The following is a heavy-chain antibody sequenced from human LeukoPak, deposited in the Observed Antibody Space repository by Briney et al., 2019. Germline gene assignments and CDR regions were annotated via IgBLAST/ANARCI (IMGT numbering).Heavy chain of an antibody. J-gene: IGHJ5*02. CDR3: ARDWSPNWFDP. V-gene: IGHV3-11*06. CDR2: ISASSGYT. Sequence: GESLKISCEASGFIFSDYYMSWIRQAPGKGLEWVSYISASSGYTKYADSVKGRFTISRDNAKNSVYLQMNSLRADDTAVYYCARDWSPNWFDPWGQGTPVTVSS. CDR1: GFIFSDYY.